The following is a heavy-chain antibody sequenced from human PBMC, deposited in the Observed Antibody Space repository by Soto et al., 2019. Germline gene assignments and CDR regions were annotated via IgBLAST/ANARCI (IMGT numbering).Heavy chain of an antibody. CDR3: ARGGRSSSYYYYGMDV. CDR1: GFTVSSNY. Sequence: GSLRLSCAASGFTVSSNYMSWIRQPPGKGLEWIGYIYYSGSTNYNPSLKSRVTISVDTSKNQFSLKLSSVTAADTAVYYCARGGRSSSYYYYGMDVWGQGTTVTVSS. D-gene: IGHD6-6*01. V-gene: IGHV4-59*02. J-gene: IGHJ6*02. CDR2: IYYSGST.